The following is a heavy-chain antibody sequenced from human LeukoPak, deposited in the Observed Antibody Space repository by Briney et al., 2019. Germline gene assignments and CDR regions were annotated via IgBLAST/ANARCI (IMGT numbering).Heavy chain of an antibody. J-gene: IGHJ4*02. CDR2: ISGSGGST. Sequence: GGSLRLSCAVSGITLSNYGMSWVRQAPGKGLQWVAGISGSGGSTNYADSVKGRFTISRDNPKNTLYLQMNRLRAEDTAVYFCAKRGVVIRVILVGFHKEAYYFDSWGQGALVTVSS. CDR1: GITLSNYG. D-gene: IGHD3-22*01. CDR3: AKRGVVIRVILVGFHKEAYYFDS. V-gene: IGHV3-23*01.